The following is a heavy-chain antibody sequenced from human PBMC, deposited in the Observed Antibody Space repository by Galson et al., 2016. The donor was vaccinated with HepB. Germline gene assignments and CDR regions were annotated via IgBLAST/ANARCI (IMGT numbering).Heavy chain of an antibody. CDR2: IKGKVDAETV. Sequence: SLRLSCAASGVTFSHLWMTWVRQAPGKGLEWIGRIKGKVDAETVDYAAPVTGRFTISRDDSKNTLFLQMNSLRTEDTAVYYCTTDPPLSGGAPAAWWGLGTLVTVSS. D-gene: IGHD2-2*01. CDR1: GVTFSHLW. J-gene: IGHJ4*02. V-gene: IGHV3-15*01. CDR3: TTDPPLSGGAPAAW.